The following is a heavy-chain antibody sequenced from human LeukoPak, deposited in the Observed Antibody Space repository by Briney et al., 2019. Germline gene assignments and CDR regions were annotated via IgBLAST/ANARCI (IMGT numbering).Heavy chain of an antibody. CDR1: GGSFSGYY. J-gene: IGHJ4*02. D-gene: IGHD6-19*01. V-gene: IGHV4-34*01. Sequence: SETLPLTCAVYGGSFSGYYWSWIRQPPGEGLEWIGEINHSGSTNYNPSLKSRVTISVDTSKNQFSLKLSSVTAADTAVYYCARREQWLASFDYWGQGTLVTVSS. CDR3: ARREQWLASFDY. CDR2: INHSGST.